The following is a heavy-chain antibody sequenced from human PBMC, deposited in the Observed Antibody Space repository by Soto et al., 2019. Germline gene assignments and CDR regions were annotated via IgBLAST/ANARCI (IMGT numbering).Heavy chain of an antibody. D-gene: IGHD2-15*01. CDR3: VRDGKCSSGSCHLMCYYYGMDV. V-gene: IGHV3-21*01. J-gene: IGHJ6*02. CDR1: GFTFSSYS. CDR2: ISSSSSYI. Sequence: GSLRLSCAASGFTFSSYSMNWVRQAPGKGLEWVSSISSSSSYIYYADSVKGRFTISRDNAKNSLYLQMNSLRAEDTAVYYCVRDGKCSSGSCHLMCYYYGMDVWGQGTTVTVSS.